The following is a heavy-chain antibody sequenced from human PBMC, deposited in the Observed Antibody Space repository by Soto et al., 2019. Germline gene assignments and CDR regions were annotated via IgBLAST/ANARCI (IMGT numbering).Heavy chain of an antibody. J-gene: IGHJ4*02. CDR3: ARDPDSSGYYYFDY. V-gene: IGHV3-64*01. CDR2: ISSYGGST. Sequence: EVQLVESGGDLVQPGGSLRLSCAASGFTFSSYAMHWVRQAPGKGLEYVSAISSYGGSTYYANSVKGRSTISRDNSKYTLYLQMGSLTAEDMAVYYCARDPDSSGYYYFDYWGQGTLVTVST. D-gene: IGHD3-22*01. CDR1: GFTFSSYA.